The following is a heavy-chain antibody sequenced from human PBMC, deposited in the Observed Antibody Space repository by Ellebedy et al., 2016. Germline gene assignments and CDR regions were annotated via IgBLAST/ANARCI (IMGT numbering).Heavy chain of an antibody. CDR3: ARGDPDHFDY. Sequence: GESLKISCEASGYNFATYWIGWVRQLPGKGLEYMGVIQPGDSDTKYSPPFRGQVTMSVDKAINTAYLHWSSLKASDSAIYFCARGDPDHFDYWGQGTQVSVSS. CDR2: IQPGDSDT. J-gene: IGHJ4*01. D-gene: IGHD1-14*01. V-gene: IGHV5-51*01. CDR1: GYNFATYW.